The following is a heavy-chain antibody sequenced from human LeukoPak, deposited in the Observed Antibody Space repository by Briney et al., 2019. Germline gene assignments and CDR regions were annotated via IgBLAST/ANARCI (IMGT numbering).Heavy chain of an antibody. V-gene: IGHV4-59*01. CDR2: IYYSGST. CDR3: ARGSYYYGSGSYYRHYYYYMDV. J-gene: IGHJ6*03. Sequence: SETLSLTCTVPGGSISSYYWSWIRQPPGKGLEWIGYIYYSGSTNYNPSLKSRVTISVDTSKNQFSLKLSSVTAADTAVYYCARGSYYYGSGSYYRHYYYYMDVWGKGTTVTISS. D-gene: IGHD3-10*01. CDR1: GGSISSYY.